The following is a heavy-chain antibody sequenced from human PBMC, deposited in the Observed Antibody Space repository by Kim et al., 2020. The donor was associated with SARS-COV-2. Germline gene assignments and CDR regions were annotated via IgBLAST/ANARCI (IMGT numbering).Heavy chain of an antibody. CDR1: GFSLSTSGVG. D-gene: IGHD3-22*01. Sequence: SGPTLVKPTQTLTLTCTFSGFSLSTSGVGVGWIRQPPGKALEWLALIYWDDDKRYSPSLKSRLTITKDTSKNQVVLTMTNMDPVDTATYYCAHSRIRRGTMLVVDDISFDYWGQGTLFTVSS. J-gene: IGHJ4*02. V-gene: IGHV2-5*02. CDR2: IYWDDDK. CDR3: AHSRIRRGTMLVVDDISFDY.